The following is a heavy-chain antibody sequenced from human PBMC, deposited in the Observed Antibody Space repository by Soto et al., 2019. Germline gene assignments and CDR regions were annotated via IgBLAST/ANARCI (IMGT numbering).Heavy chain of an antibody. J-gene: IGHJ5*02. Sequence: QLQLQESGSRLVKSSETLSLPCAVSGDTISTGGYSWAWIRQPPGKPLEWIGHTYHSGNHYYNPYPKSLVIISVDRATNQFSLKLSSVTAADTAVYFCAGETYGDYVLYFDPWGQGTLVTVSS. CDR3: AGETYGDYVLYFDP. D-gene: IGHD4-17*01. CDR2: TYHSGNH. V-gene: IGHV4-30-2*01. CDR1: GDTISTGGYS.